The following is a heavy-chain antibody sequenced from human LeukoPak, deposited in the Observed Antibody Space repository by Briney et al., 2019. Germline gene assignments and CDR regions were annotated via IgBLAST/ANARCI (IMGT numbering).Heavy chain of an antibody. CDR3: ARDGEVGALDY. CDR1: GGSISSYY. CDR2: IYYSGST. Sequence: SKTLSLTCTVSGGSISSYYWSWIRQPPGKGLEWIGYIYYSGSTNYNPSLKSRVTISVDTSKNQFSLKLSSVTAADTAVYYCARDGEVGALDYWGQGTLVTVSS. J-gene: IGHJ4*02. D-gene: IGHD1-26*01. V-gene: IGHV4-59*01.